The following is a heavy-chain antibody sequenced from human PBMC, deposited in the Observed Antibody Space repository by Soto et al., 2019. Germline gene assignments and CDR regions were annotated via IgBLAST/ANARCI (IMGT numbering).Heavy chain of an antibody. CDR1: GGSFSGYY. CDR3: ARERGITIFGVVIHYYYYGMDV. Sequence: LSLTCAAYGGSFSGYYWSWIRQPPGKGLEWIGEINHSGSTNYNPSLKSRVTISVDTSKNQFSLKLSSVTAADTAVYYCARERGITIFGVVIHYYYYGMDVWGQGTTVTVSS. V-gene: IGHV4-34*01. J-gene: IGHJ6*02. CDR2: INHSGST. D-gene: IGHD3-3*01.